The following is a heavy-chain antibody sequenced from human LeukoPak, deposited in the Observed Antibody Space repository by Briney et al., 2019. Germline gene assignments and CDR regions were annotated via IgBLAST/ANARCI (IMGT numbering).Heavy chain of an antibody. V-gene: IGHV1-3*01. D-gene: IGHD5-12*01. CDR2: INAGSGNT. Sequence: GASVKVSCKASGYTFSTYAIHWVRQAPGQRPEWMGWINAGSGNTKSSQKFQGRVSITRDKSASTAYMELSSLRSEDTAVYYCARAQGAYDFAAFDIWGQGTVVTVPS. CDR3: ARAQGAYDFAAFDI. CDR1: GYTFSTYA. J-gene: IGHJ3*02.